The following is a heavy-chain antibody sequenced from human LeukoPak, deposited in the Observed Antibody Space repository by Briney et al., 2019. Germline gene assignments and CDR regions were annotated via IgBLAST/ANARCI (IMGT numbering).Heavy chain of an antibody. V-gene: IGHV4-34*01. Sequence: SSETLSLTCAVYGGSFSGYYWSWIRQPPGKGLEWIGEINHSGSTNYNPSLKSRVTISVDTSKNQFSLKLSSVTAADTAVYYCARVIAVAGSLYFDYWGQGTLVTVSS. CDR3: ARVIAVAGSLYFDY. J-gene: IGHJ4*02. CDR1: GGSFSGYY. D-gene: IGHD6-19*01. CDR2: INHSGST.